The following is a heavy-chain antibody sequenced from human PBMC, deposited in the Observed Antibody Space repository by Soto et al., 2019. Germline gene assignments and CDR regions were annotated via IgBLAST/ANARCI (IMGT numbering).Heavy chain of an antibody. CDR2: IYYSGGT. J-gene: IGHJ5*02. Sequence: PSETLSLTCTVSGGSINSGGYYWSWIRQPPGKGLEWIGYIYYSGGTYYNPSLKSRVTISVDTSKNQFSLKLSSVTAADTAVYYCARAMVVTQNWFDPWGQGTLVTVSS. D-gene: IGHD2-21*02. V-gene: IGHV4-30-4*01. CDR3: ARAMVVTQNWFDP. CDR1: GGSINSGGYY.